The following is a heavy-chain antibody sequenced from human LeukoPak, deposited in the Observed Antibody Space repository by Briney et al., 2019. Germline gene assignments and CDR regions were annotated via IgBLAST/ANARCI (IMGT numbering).Heavy chain of an antibody. CDR1: GFTFSSYD. CDR2: IGTTGDT. D-gene: IGHD3-16*01. V-gene: IGHV3-13*01. J-gene: IGHJ6*02. CDR3: ARGGGHGMDV. Sequence: GGSLRLSCAASGFTFSSYDMHWVRQATGKGLEWVSAIGTTGDTYYPGYVKGSFTIYRENAKNSLYLQMNSLRAGDTAVYYCARGGGHGMDVWGQGTTVTVSS.